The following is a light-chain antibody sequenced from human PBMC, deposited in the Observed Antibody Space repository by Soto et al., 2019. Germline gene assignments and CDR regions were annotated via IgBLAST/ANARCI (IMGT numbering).Light chain of an antibody. CDR1: QSVSSD. Sequence: EIVMTQSPATLSVSPGERATLSGRASQSVSSDLAWYQQRPGQAPRLLIYGASTRATGIPARFSGSGSGTEFTLTISSLQSEDFAFYYCQQYNNWPPWTFGQGTKV. CDR3: QQYNNWPPWT. J-gene: IGKJ1*01. CDR2: GAS. V-gene: IGKV3-15*01.